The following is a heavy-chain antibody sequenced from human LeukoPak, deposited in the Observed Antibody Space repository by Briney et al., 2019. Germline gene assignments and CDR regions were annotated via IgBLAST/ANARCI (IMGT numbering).Heavy chain of an antibody. D-gene: IGHD5-18*01. V-gene: IGHV3-23*01. CDR1: GFTFSSYA. J-gene: IGHJ4*02. Sequence: GGSLRLSCAASGFTFSSYAMSWVRRAPGKGLEWVSAISGSGGSTYYADSVKGRFTISRDNSKNTLYLQMNSLRAEDTAVYHCPHEYSYAKYYLDYWGQETLSPSPQ. CDR3: PHEYSYAKYYLDY. CDR2: ISGSGGST.